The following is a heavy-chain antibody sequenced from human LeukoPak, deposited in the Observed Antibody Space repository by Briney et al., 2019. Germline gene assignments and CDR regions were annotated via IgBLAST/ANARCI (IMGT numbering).Heavy chain of an antibody. D-gene: IGHD5-24*01. V-gene: IGHV4-31*03. CDR3: ARDQGVEMATIEYSGMDV. Sequence: SETLSLTCTVSGGSISSGGYYWSWIRQHPGKGLEWIGYIYYSGSTYYNPSLKSRVTISVDTSKNQFSLKLSSVTAADTAVYYCARDQGVEMATIEYSGMDVWGQGTTVTVSS. CDR2: IYYSGST. J-gene: IGHJ6*02. CDR1: GGSISSGGYY.